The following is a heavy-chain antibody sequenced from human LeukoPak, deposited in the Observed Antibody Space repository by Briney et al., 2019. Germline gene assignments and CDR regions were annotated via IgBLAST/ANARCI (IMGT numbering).Heavy chain of an antibody. CDR2: ISAYNGNT. J-gene: IGHJ4*02. CDR3: ARDTGYSYGFEYFDY. V-gene: IGHV1-18*01. D-gene: IGHD5-18*01. Sequence: ASVKVSCKASGYTFTSYGISWVRQAPGQGLEWMGWISAYNGNTNYAQKLQGRVTMTSDTSTSTAYMELRSLRSDDTAVYYCARDTGYSYGFEYFDYWGQGTLVTVSS. CDR1: GYTFTSYG.